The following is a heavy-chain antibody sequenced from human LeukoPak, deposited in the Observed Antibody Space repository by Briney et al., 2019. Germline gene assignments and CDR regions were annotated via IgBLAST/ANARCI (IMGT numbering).Heavy chain of an antibody. V-gene: IGHV4-34*01. CDR1: GGSFSGYY. J-gene: IGHJ4*02. CDR3: ARLDRSSWYVGFDY. Sequence: PSETLSLTCAVYGGSFSGYYWSWIRQPPGKGLEWIGEINHSGSTNYNPSLKSRVTISVDTSKNQFSLKLSSVTAADTAVYYCARLDRSSWYVGFDYWGQGTLVTVSS. D-gene: IGHD6-13*01. CDR2: INHSGST.